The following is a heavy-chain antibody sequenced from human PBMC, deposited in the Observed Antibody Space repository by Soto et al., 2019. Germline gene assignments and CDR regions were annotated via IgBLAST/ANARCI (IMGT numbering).Heavy chain of an antibody. Sequence: QPGGSLRLSCAASGFTFSSYWMHWVRQAPGKGLVWVSRINSDGSSTNYADSVKGRFTISRDNSKDTMYLQVNSLRAEDTAVYYCAKPPDYNWNDYWGQGTLVTVSS. J-gene: IGHJ4*02. CDR2: INSDGSST. CDR1: GFTFSSYW. D-gene: IGHD1-20*01. V-gene: IGHV3-74*01. CDR3: AKPPDYNWNDY.